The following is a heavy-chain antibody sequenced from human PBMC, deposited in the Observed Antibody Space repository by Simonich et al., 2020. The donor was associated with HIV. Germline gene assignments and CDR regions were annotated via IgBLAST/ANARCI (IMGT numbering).Heavy chain of an antibody. CDR2: KWTEGDKK. Sequence: VQLLESGGGLVQPGGSLRLSCAASGFTFSSYAMSWVRQAPGKGREWVEVKWTEGDKKDDANHVKGRFTISRDTSKNTLYLQMNSLRAEDTAVYYCARGGWELHGGAFDIWGQGTLVTVSS. V-gene: IGHV3-33*08. CDR1: GFTFSSYA. D-gene: IGHD1-26*01. J-gene: IGHJ4*02. CDR3: ARGGWELHGGAFDI.